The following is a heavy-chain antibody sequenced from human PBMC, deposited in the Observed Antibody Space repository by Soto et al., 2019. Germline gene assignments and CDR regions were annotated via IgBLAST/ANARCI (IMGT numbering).Heavy chain of an antibody. CDR3: ASSMTTVGYFDY. J-gene: IGHJ4*02. Sequence: EASVKVSCKASGGTFSSYAISWVRQAPGQGLEWMGGIIPIFGTANYAQKFQGRVTITADESTSTAYMELSSLRSEDTAVYYCASSMTTVGYFDYWGQGTLVTVSS. CDR1: GGTFSSYA. V-gene: IGHV1-69*13. CDR2: IIPIFGTA. D-gene: IGHD4-17*01.